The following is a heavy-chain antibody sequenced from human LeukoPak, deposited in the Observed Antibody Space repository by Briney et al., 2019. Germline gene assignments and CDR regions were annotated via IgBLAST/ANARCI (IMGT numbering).Heavy chain of an antibody. CDR1: GFTFSSYS. Sequence: SGGSLRLSCAASGFTFSSYSMNWVRQAPGKGLEWVSSISSSSSYIYYADSVKGRFTIFRDNAENSLYLQMNSLRAEDTAVYYCARGPTPYSSGYDYWGQGTLVTVSS. V-gene: IGHV3-21*01. D-gene: IGHD6-19*01. J-gene: IGHJ4*02. CDR3: ARGPTPYSSGYDY. CDR2: ISSSSSYI.